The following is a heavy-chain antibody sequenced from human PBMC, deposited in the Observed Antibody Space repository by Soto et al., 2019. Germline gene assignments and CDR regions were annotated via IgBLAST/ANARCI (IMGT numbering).Heavy chain of an antibody. J-gene: IGHJ4*02. Sequence: GGSLRLSCAASGFTFSSHAMSWVRQAPGKGLEWVSSISSSGSTTYYADSVKGRFTISRDNSKNTLYLQMNSLRAEDTAVYYCAKVANYDIVTGYYAHFDYWGQGTLVTVS. V-gene: IGHV3-23*01. CDR1: GFTFSSHA. CDR2: ISSSGSTT. D-gene: IGHD3-9*01. CDR3: AKVANYDIVTGYYAHFDY.